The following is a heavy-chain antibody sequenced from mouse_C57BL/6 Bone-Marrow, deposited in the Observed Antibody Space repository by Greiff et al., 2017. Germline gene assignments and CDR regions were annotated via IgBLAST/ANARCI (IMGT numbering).Heavy chain of an antibody. D-gene: IGHD1-1*01. CDR3: ATRTLPYYGGDMDY. V-gene: IGHV1-64*01. J-gene: IGHJ4*01. Sequence: QVQLQQPGAELVKPGASVKLSCKASGYTFTSYWMHWVKQRPGQGLAWIGMIHPNSGSTNYNEKFKSKATLTVDKSSSTAYMQLSSLTSEDSAVYYCATRTLPYYGGDMDYWGQGTSVTVSS. CDR1: GYTFTSYW. CDR2: IHPNSGST.